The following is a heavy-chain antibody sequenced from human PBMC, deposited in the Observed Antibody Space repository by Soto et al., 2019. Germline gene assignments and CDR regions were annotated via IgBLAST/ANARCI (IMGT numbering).Heavy chain of an antibody. CDR3: ARDTGWGLGY. Sequence: QVQLQESGPGLVRPSGTLSLTCAVSGDSINSNYCWTWVRQPPGKGLEWIAEIYYSGGTSYNPSLKSRVTLSMDKSKNQFSRNLTSVTAADTAMYYCARDTGWGLGYWGQGTLVTVSS. V-gene: IGHV4-4*02. CDR2: IYYSGGT. CDR1: GDSINSNYC. J-gene: IGHJ4*02. D-gene: IGHD6-19*01.